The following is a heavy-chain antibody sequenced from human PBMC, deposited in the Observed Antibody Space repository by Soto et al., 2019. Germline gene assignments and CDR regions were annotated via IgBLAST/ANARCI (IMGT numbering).Heavy chain of an antibody. Sequence: SETLSLTCIVSGDSISSGNKYWSWIRQPPGKGLEWLGYIFSSRTTYHDPSLTSRLSMSLDTSQNQFSLKLNSVTDADTAVYFCARVPSPFDYYYAMDFWGQGTSVTVSS. CDR2: IFSSRTT. J-gene: IGHJ6*02. D-gene: IGHD3-9*01. CDR1: GDSISSGNKY. V-gene: IGHV4-30-4*01. CDR3: ARVPSPFDYYYAMDF.